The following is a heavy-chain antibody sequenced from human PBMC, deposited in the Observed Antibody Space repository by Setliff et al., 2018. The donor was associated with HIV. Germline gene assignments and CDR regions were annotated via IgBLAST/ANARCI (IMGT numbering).Heavy chain of an antibody. Sequence: SETLSLTCTVFGGSISSYYWSWIRQPPGKGLEWIGSIYYSGSTYYNPSLKSRVAISVDTSKNQFSLKLSSVTAADTAVYYCARGTMVRGVLDYWGQGTLVTVSS. CDR1: GGSISSYY. CDR3: ARGTMVRGVLDY. V-gene: IGHV4-39*01. D-gene: IGHD3-10*01. CDR2: IYYSGST. J-gene: IGHJ4*02.